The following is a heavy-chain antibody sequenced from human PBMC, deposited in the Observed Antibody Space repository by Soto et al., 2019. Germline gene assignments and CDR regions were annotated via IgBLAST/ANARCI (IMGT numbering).Heavy chain of an antibody. V-gene: IGHV3-53*01. D-gene: IGHD1-20*01. J-gene: IGHJ6*02. CDR1: GFTVSNNY. CDR3: TRDWDYKGYGMDA. CDR2: IYSNDNT. Sequence: QLVESGGGLIQPGGSLRLSCAASGFTVSNNYMSWVRQAPRKGLEWVSVIYSNDNTYYADSVKGRFTISRDNSKNTLYLQMSSLRAEDTAVYYCTRDWDYKGYGMDAWGQGTTVTVSS.